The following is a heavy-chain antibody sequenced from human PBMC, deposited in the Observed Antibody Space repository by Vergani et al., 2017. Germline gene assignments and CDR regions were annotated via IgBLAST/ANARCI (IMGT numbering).Heavy chain of an antibody. CDR3: AKDDLPPGDYVADAFDI. V-gene: IGHV3-23*01. J-gene: IGHJ3*02. D-gene: IGHD4-17*01. Sequence: EVQLLESGGGLVQPGGSLRLSCAASGFTFSSYAMSWVRQAPGKGLEWVSAISGSGGSPYYSDSVKGRFTISRDNSKNTLYLQMNSLRAEDTAVYYCAKDDLPPGDYVADAFDIWGQGTMVTVSS. CDR2: ISGSGGSP. CDR1: GFTFSSYA.